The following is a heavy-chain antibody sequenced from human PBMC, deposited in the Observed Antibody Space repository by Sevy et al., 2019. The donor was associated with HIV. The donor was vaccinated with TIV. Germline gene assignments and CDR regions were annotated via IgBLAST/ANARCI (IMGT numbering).Heavy chain of an antibody. CDR2: IFPGDSET. V-gene: IGHV5-51*01. CDR3: ARSRSGYLDSSGYYIN. D-gene: IGHD3-22*01. CDR1: GYSFTSHW. Sequence: GESLKISCNGHGYSFTSHWIGWVRPIPGKGPDWMGIIFPGDSETRYSPAFQGEVTTPADKSISTAFQQWSSRKASNTAIYYWARSRSGYLDSSGYYINWGQGTLVTVSS. J-gene: IGHJ4*02.